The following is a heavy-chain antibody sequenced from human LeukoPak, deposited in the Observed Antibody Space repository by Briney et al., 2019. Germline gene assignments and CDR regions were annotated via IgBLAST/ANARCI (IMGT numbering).Heavy chain of an antibody. J-gene: IGHJ4*02. V-gene: IGHV3-7*01. D-gene: IGHD2-15*01. CDR1: GFTFSPYW. Sequence: PGGSLRLSCAASGFTFSPYWMNWFRQAPGKGLEWVAIIKQDGSEELYDGSVEGRFTISRDSGKNSLYLQMNSLRAEDTAVYYCAGGAGWLADYWGQGTLVTVSP. CDR3: AGGAGWLADY. CDR2: IKQDGSEE.